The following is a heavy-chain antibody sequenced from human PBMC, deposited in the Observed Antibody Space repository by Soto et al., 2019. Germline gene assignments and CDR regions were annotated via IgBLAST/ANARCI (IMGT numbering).Heavy chain of an antibody. CDR1: GGSISSYY. CDR3: ARRYGSCFDY. V-gene: IGHV4-59*08. J-gene: IGHJ4*02. D-gene: IGHD5-18*01. CDR2: IYYSGST. Sequence: QVQLQESGPGLVKPSETLSLTCTVSGGSISSYYWSWIRQPPGKGLEWIGYIYYSGSTNYNPSLKIRVTIAADTSKTQFPLRLPSVTAADTAVYYCARRYGSCFDYWGQGTLVTVSS.